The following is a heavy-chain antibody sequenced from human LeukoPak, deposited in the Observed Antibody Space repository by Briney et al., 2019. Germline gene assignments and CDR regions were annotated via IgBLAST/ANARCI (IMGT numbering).Heavy chain of an antibody. CDR3: ARSGSMRQIVGRWFDP. J-gene: IGHJ5*02. CDR2: INPSGTT. V-gene: IGHV4-34*01. Sequence: TSETLSLTCAVYGGSFSGYYWSWIRQPPGKGLEWIGEINPSGTTNYNPSLKSRVTISVDTSKNQFSLKLTSVTAADTAVYYCARSGSMRQIVGRWFDPWGQGTLVALSS. D-gene: IGHD6-6*01. CDR1: GGSFSGYY.